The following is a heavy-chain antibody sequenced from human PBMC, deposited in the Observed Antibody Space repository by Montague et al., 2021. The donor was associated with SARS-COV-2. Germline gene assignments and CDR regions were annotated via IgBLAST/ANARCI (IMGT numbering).Heavy chain of an antibody. D-gene: IGHD4-11*01. CDR1: GFSFSTDW. CDR2: INGDGSAK. Sequence: SLRLSCAASGFSFSTDWMSWVRQAPGKGLVWVANINGDGSAKSYVGSVKGRFTISRDNANNSLYLQMNSLRAEDTAVYYCARDSYTKGDYWGQGTLVSVSS. CDR3: ARDSYTKGDY. V-gene: IGHV3-7*03. J-gene: IGHJ4*02.